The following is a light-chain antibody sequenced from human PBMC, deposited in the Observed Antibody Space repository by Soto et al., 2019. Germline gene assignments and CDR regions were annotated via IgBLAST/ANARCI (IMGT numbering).Light chain of an antibody. Sequence: EIVMTQSPATLSVSQVERATPSFRASHSVSSSYLAWYQQKPGQAPRLLIYSASSRATGIPDRFSGSGSGTDYTLTISRLEPEDFAVYYCQQYGYSFWTFGQGTKVDIK. CDR2: SAS. CDR3: QQYGYSFWT. V-gene: IGKV3-20*01. CDR1: HSVSSSY. J-gene: IGKJ1*01.